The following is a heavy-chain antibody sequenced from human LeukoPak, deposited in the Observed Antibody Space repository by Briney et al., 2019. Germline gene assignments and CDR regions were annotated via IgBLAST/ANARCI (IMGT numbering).Heavy chain of an antibody. CDR3: ARAPSYHYGSGSYFYYYGMDV. J-gene: IGHJ6*02. CDR2: INHSGST. CDR1: GGSFSGYY. Sequence: SETLSLTCAVYGGSFSGYYWSWIRQPPGKGLEWIGEINHSGSTNYNPSLKSRVTISVDTSKNQFSLKLSSVTAADTAVYYCARAPSYHYGSGSYFYYYGMDVWGQGTTVTVSS. D-gene: IGHD3-10*01. V-gene: IGHV4-34*01.